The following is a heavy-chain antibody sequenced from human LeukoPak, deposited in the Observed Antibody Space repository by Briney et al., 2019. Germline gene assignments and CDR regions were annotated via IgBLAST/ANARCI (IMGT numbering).Heavy chain of an antibody. CDR3: ARGPLSGYEDY. CDR2: ISYDGTTK. CDR1: GFTFDNFA. Sequence: GGSLRLSCAASGFTFDNFALHWVRQAPDKGLEWVALISYDGTTKFYADSVRGRFTVSRDNSENTLYLEMNSLRLEDTAVYYCARGPLSGYEDYWGQGTLVTVSS. D-gene: IGHD5-12*01. V-gene: IGHV3-30-3*01. J-gene: IGHJ4*02.